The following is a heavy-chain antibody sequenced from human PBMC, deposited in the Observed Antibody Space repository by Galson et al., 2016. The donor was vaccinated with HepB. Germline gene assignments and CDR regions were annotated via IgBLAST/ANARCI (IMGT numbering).Heavy chain of an antibody. D-gene: IGHD4-23*01. J-gene: IGHJ3*02. Sequence: SLRLSCAASGFTFKNHWMNWVRQAPGKGLEWLANIKEDGSDKYYVASVKGRFTISRDNGKNSLYLQMISLRDEDTAVYYCARIPYGGNGPFDIWGRGTMGTVSS. CDR3: ARIPYGGNGPFDI. V-gene: IGHV3-7*03. CDR1: GFTFKNHW. CDR2: IKEDGSDK.